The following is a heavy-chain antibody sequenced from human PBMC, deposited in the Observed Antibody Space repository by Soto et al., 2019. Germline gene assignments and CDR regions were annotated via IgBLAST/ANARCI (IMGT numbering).Heavy chain of an antibody. CDR1: GASISSSNW. D-gene: IGHD2-15*01. CDR3: ARGVAPDY. Sequence: SETLSLTCAVSGASISSSNWWTWIRQSPGKGLEWIGEIYHRGTTNYNPYLKSRVTISVDMSKNRFSLNLTSVTAADTAVYYCARGVAPDYWGPGTLVTVS. V-gene: IGHV4-4*02. J-gene: IGHJ4*02. CDR2: IYHRGTT.